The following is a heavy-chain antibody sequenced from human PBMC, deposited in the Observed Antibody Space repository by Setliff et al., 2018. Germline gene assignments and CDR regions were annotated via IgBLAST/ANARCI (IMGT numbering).Heavy chain of an antibody. V-gene: IGHV4-4*08. Sequence: LSLTCTVSGGSISSNYWSWVRQPPGKGLEWIGYIYTSGSTNYNPSLKSRGTISVDTSRNQFSLKLSSVTAADTAVYYCVRVEAGYCSSTSRYVVGAFDIWGQGTMVTVSS. J-gene: IGHJ3*02. CDR1: GGSISSNY. D-gene: IGHD2-2*03. CDR3: VRVEAGYCSSTSRYVVGAFDI. CDR2: IYTSGST.